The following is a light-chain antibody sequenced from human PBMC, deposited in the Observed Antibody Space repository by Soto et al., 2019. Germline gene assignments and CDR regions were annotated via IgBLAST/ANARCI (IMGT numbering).Light chain of an antibody. CDR3: SSYAGSNNFSV. J-gene: IGLJ1*01. CDR2: EVN. CDR1: SSDVGRYNY. Sequence: QSVLTQPPSASGSPGQSVTISCTGTSSDVGRYNYVSWYQQHPGKAPKVMIYEVNKRPSGVPDRFSGSKSGNTASLTVFGLQADDEADYYGSSYAGSNNFSVFGTGTKVTVL. V-gene: IGLV2-8*01.